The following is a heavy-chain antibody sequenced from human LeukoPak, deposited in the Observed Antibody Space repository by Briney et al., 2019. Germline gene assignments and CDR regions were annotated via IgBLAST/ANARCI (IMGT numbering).Heavy chain of an antibody. CDR3: ARYGSSSFALDT. CDR1: GGSISSSGYY. D-gene: IGHD6-6*01. J-gene: IGHJ5*02. Sequence: SETLCLTCSVSGGSISSSGYYWDWIRPSPGKGLEWIGSIYYSGSTYYNPSLKSRVTISVDTSKNQVSLKLSSETAADTALYFCARYGSSSFALDTWGQGTLVTVSS. CDR2: IYYSGST. V-gene: IGHV4-39*01.